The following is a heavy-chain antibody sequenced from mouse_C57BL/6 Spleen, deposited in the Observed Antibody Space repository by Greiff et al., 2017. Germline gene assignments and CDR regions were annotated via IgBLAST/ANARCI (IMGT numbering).Heavy chain of an antibody. V-gene: IGHV1-18*01. CDR1: GYTFTDYN. D-gene: IGHD1-1*01. CDR2: INPNNGGT. Sequence: VQLQQSGPELVKPGASVKIPCKASGYTFTDYNMDWVKQSHGKSLEWIGDINPNNGGTIYNQKFKGKATLTVDKSSSTAYMELRSLTSEDTAVYYCARSYYGSSHYWYFDVWGTGTTVTVSS. J-gene: IGHJ1*03. CDR3: ARSYYGSSHYWYFDV.